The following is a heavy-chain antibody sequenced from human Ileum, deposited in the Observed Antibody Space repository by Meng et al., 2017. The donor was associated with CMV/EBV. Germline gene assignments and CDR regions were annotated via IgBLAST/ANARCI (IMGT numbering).Heavy chain of an antibody. V-gene: IGHV4-39*07. J-gene: IGHJ5*02. Sequence: QWVGSVPVLLSASDALSLTDTVTGGCMSRGTYSWAWIRQSPGKGLEWIGSIYSSGRTYDNPSLKSRVTMSVDTFKNQFSLKLTSVTAADTAVYYCAGDWGPYSSRGYFDPWGQGTLVTVSS. CDR3: AGDWGPYSSRGYFDP. CDR1: GGCMSRGTYS. D-gene: IGHD6-13*01. CDR2: IYSSGRT.